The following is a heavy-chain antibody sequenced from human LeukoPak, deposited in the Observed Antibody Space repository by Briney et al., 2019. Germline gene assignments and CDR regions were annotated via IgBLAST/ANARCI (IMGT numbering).Heavy chain of an antibody. CDR3: AKATRTFFSSPLRSFDY. J-gene: IGHJ4*02. V-gene: IGHV3-23*01. D-gene: IGHD2/OR15-2a*01. CDR1: GFTFSSYA. Sequence: PGGSLRLSCAASGFTFSSYAMSWVRQAPGKGLEWVSAISGSGGSTYYADSVKGRFTISRDNSKNTLYLQMNSLRAEDTAVYYCAKATRTFFSSPLRSFDYWGQGTLVTVSS. CDR2: ISGSGGST.